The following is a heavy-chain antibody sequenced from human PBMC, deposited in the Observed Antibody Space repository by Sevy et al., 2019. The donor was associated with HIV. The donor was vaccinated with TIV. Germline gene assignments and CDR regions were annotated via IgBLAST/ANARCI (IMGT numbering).Heavy chain of an antibody. D-gene: IGHD6-13*01. V-gene: IGHV4-4*07. CDR2: MYISGTT. J-gene: IGHJ4*02. Sequence: SETLSLTCIVSGDSISSYYWNWIRQAAGKGLEWIGRMYISGTTHYNPSLKSRVTMSVDTSKNQFSLKLHSVTAADTAVYYCAREGSRAGTGSDYWGQGTLVTVSS. CDR1: GDSISSYY. CDR3: AREGSRAGTGSDY.